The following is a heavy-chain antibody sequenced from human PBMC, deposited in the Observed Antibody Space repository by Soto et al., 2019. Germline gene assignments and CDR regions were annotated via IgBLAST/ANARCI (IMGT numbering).Heavy chain of an antibody. V-gene: IGHV4-30-4*01. J-gene: IGHJ4*02. CDR3: ASGLSGDKVRQ. Sequence: PSETLSLTCTVSGASISDGDYYWSWIRQTPGKGLEWIGHIYNSGNTYNNPSLKSRLTISVDTSKNQFSLNLNSVTAADTAVYFCASGLSGDKVRQWGQGTLVTVSS. CDR2: IYNSGNT. D-gene: IGHD2-21*01. CDR1: GASISDGDYY.